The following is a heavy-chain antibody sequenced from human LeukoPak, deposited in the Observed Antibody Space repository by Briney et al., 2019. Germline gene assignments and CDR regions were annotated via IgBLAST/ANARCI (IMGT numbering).Heavy chain of an antibody. V-gene: IGHV3-30-3*02. CDR1: GFTFSSYA. D-gene: IGHD4-23*01. CDR2: ISYDGSNK. CDR3: AKYVDYGGNSDAFDI. Sequence: GGSLRLSCAASGFTFSSYAMHWVRQAPGKGLEWVAVISYDGSNKYYADSVKGRFTTSRDNSKNTLYLQMNSLRAEDTAVYYCAKYVDYGGNSDAFDIWGQGTMVTVSS. J-gene: IGHJ3*02.